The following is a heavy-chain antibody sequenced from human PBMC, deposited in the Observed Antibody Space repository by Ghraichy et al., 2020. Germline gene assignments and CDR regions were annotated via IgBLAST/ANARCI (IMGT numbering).Heavy chain of an antibody. J-gene: IGHJ4*02. CDR1: GFSFGSYS. D-gene: IGHD3-10*01. V-gene: IGHV3-30*04. CDR3: ARGGQYYGSVTTLDY. Sequence: GGSLRLSCAASGFSFGSYSMHWVRQTPGKGLQWVALTAYDDSKKNYLDSVKGRFTISTDNSKKTLFLHMNSLRIDDTALYYCARGGQYYGSVTTLDYWGQGALVTVSS. CDR2: TAYDDSKK.